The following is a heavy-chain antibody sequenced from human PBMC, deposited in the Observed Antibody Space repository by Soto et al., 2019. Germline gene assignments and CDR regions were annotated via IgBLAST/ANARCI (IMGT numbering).Heavy chain of an antibody. V-gene: IGHV3-23*01. CDR3: ASGRYDGTGSPHDY. CDR1: GFSFSSHD. D-gene: IGHD3-22*01. CDR2: ISGSGGST. Sequence: DVQLLDSGGGLVQPGGSLRLSCAASGFSFSSHDMSWVRQAPGKGLEWISGISGSGGSTYYADSVKGRFTISRDNSKNTLYLQMNSLGAEDTAVYYCASGRYDGTGSPHDYWGQGTLVTVSS. J-gene: IGHJ4*02.